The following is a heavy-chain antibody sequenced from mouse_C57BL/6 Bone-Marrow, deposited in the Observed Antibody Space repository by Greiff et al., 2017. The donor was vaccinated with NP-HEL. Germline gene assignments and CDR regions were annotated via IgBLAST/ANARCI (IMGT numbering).Heavy chain of an antibody. Sequence: VQLQQPGAELVKPGASVKMSCKASGYTFTSYWITWVKQRPGQGLEWIGDIYPGSGSTNYNGKFKGKATLTVDTSSSTAYMQLSSRTSEDSAVYYCARGDPYGDGDWGQGTLVTVSA. V-gene: IGHV1-55*01. D-gene: IGHD1-2*01. CDR2: IYPGSGST. CDR3: ARGDPYGDGD. J-gene: IGHJ3*01. CDR1: GYTFTSYW.